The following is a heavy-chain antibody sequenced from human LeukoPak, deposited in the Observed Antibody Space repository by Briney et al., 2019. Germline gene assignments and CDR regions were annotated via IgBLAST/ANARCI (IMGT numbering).Heavy chain of an antibody. CDR1: GGSISSYY. CDR2: IYYSGST. D-gene: IGHD2-2*01. V-gene: IGHV4-59*01. Sequence: SETLSLTCTVSGGSISSYYWSWIRQPPGKGLEWIGYIYYSGSTNYNPSLKSRVTISGDTSKNQFSLKLSSVTAADTAMYYCARELRLYCSTTSCQNWFDPWGQGTLVTVCS. J-gene: IGHJ5*02. CDR3: ARELRLYCSTTSCQNWFDP.